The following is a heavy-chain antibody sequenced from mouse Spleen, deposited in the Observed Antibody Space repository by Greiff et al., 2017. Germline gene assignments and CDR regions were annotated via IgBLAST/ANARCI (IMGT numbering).Heavy chain of an antibody. D-gene: IGHD1-1*01. J-gene: IGHJ4*01. Sequence: QVQLQQSGPELVKPGASVKISCKASGYAFSSSWMNWVKQRPGKGLEWIGRIYPGDGDTNYNGKFKGKATLTADKSSSTAYMQLSSLTSEDSAVYFCARDGTTVVARLDYWGQGTSVTVSS. CDR1: GYAFSSSW. CDR2: IYPGDGDT. CDR3: ARDGTTVVARLDY. V-gene: IGHV1-82*01.